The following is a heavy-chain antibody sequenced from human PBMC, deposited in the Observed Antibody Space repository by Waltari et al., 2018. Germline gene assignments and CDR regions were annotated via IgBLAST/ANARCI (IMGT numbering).Heavy chain of an antibody. V-gene: IGHV3-53*01. CDR1: GIIVSANY. CDR2: IYSAGRT. Sequence: EVQLVESGGGLIQPGGSLRLSCAASGIIVSANYMTWVRQAPGKGPQLVSVIYSAGRTYYADSVKGRFTISRDNTKNTVYLQMNNLKTEDTAVYYCARPGEGPSSHWGQGTLVTVSS. J-gene: IGHJ4*02. CDR3: ARPGEGPSSH. D-gene: IGHD4-17*01.